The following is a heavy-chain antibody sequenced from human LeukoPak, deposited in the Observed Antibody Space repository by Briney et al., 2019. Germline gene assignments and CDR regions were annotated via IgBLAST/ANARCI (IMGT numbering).Heavy chain of an antibody. V-gene: IGHV3-33*01. CDR1: GFTFRIYG. CDR3: ARDLRKGSYFDY. J-gene: IGHJ4*02. CDR2: IWSDGSNT. Sequence: GGSLRLSCEASGFTFRIYGMHWVRQAPGKGLEWVAVIWSDGSNTNYADSVKGRFTISRDNSKNTLYLQMSSLRAEDTAVYYCARDLRKGSYFDYWGQGSLVTVSS. D-gene: IGHD3-10*01.